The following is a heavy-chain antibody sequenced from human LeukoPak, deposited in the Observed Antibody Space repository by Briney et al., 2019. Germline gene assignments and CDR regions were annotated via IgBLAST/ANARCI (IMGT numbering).Heavy chain of an antibody. Sequence: SETLSLTCTVSGGSLSGYYRSWIRQPAGRGLEWIGRIYTSGSTNYNPSLKSRVTMSVDTSKNQFSLKLSSVTPADTAVYYCARDREDIVVVPAAMTWNYGFWFDPWGQGTLVTVSS. CDR3: ARDREDIVVVPAAMTWNYGFWFDP. CDR1: GGSLSGYY. CDR2: IYTSGST. J-gene: IGHJ5*02. V-gene: IGHV4-4*07. D-gene: IGHD2-2*01.